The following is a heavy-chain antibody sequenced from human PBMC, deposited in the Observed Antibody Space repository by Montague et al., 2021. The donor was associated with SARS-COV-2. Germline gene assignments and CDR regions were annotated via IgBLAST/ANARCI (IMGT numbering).Heavy chain of an antibody. J-gene: IGHJ4*02. Sequence: SETLSLTCAVSGGSFSGCLWCWIRLPQGPGKEWIGQINISVNTNYNPYRMIRVTISVDMSTSQNSLKLSSVTAADTDVYYCASGGSSAFGVYWGQGTLVTVSS. CDR2: INISVNT. D-gene: IGHD6-25*01. V-gene: IGHV4-34*01. CDR1: GGSFSGCL. CDR3: ASGGSSAFGVY.